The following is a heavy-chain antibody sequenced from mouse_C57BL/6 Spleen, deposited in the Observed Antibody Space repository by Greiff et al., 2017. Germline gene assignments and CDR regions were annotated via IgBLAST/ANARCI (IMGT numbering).Heavy chain of an antibody. J-gene: IGHJ4*01. CDR1: GFTFTDYY. CDR2: IRNKANGYTT. D-gene: IGHD2-1*01. Sequence: EVKVEESGGGLVQPGGSLSLSCAASGFTFTDYYMSWVRQPPGKALEWLGFIRNKANGYTTEYSASVKGRFTISRDNSQSILYLQMNALRAEDSATYYCARYPSHYGNYDYYAMDYWGQGTSVTVSS. CDR3: ARYPSHYGNYDYYAMDY. V-gene: IGHV7-3*01.